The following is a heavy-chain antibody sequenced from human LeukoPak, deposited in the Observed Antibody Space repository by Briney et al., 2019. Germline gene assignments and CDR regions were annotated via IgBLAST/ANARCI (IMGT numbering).Heavy chain of an antibody. CDR3: ARVGLGSYYNIDQ. D-gene: IGHD3-10*01. V-gene: IGHV3-48*03. J-gene: IGHJ4*02. CDR2: ISSSGSTL. Sequence: GGSLRLSCAASGFTFSGYDMNWVRQAPGKGLEWISYISSSGSTLYYTDSVKGRFTISRGNAKNSLYLQMNSLRAEDTAVYYCARVGLGSYYNIDQWGQGTPVSVSS. CDR1: GFTFSGYD.